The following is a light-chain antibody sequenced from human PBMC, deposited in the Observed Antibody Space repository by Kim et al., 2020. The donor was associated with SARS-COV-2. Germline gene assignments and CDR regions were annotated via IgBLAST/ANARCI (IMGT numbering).Light chain of an antibody. CDR3: QQYNNWPQT. CDR1: QSVSSN. Sequence: ETVMTQSPATLSVCPGERATLSCRASQSVSSNLAWYQQKPGQAPRLLIFGASTRATGIPARFSGSGSGTEFTLTISSLQSEDFAVYYCQQYNNWPQTFVEGTKGEI. J-gene: IGKJ4*02. V-gene: IGKV3-15*01. CDR2: GAS.